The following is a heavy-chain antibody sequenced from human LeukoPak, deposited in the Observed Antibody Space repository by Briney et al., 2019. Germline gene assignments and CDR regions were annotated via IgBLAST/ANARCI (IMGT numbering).Heavy chain of an antibody. CDR3: AKPRTAMVTRDAFDI. V-gene: IGHV3-23*01. CDR2: ISGSGGST. CDR1: GFTFRSYA. D-gene: IGHD5-18*01. J-gene: IGHJ3*02. Sequence: GGSLRLSCAACGFTFRSYAMSWVRQAPGKGLEWVSAISGSGGSTYYADSVKGRFTISRDNSKNTLYLQMNSLRAEDTAVYYCAKPRTAMVTRDAFDIWGQGTMVTVSS.